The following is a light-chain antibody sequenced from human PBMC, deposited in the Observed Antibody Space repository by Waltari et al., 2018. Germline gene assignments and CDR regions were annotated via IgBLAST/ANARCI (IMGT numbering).Light chain of an antibody. CDR2: AAS. CDR1: QSISSY. CDR3: QQSYSTPQT. Sequence: DIQMTQSPSSLSASVGDRVTITCRASQSISSYLNWYQQKPGKAPKLLIYAASSLQSGGPSRFSGSGSGTDCTLTISSLQPEDFATYYCQQSYSTPQTFGQGTKVEIK. V-gene: IGKV1-39*01. J-gene: IGKJ1*01.